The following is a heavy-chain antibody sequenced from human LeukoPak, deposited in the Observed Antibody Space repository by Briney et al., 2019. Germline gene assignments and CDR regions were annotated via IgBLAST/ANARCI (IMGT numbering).Heavy chain of an antibody. Sequence: PGGSLRLSCAASGFTFTDYYMSWIRQAPGKGLEWVSYITNSGTTIYYADSVKGRFTISRDNAKNSVYLQMNSLRAEDTAVYYCARGLRVGATTYLGGYYYYYMDVWGKGTTVTVSS. V-gene: IGHV3-11*01. CDR2: ITNSGTTI. CDR1: GFTFTDYY. CDR3: ARGLRVGATTYLGGYYYYYMDV. D-gene: IGHD1-26*01. J-gene: IGHJ6*03.